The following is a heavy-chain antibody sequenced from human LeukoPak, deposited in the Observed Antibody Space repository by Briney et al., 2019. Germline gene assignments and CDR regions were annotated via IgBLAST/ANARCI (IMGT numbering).Heavy chain of an antibody. CDR1: GFIVSSNY. Sequence: GGSLRLSCAASGFIVSSNYMSWVRQAPGKGLEWVSVIYSGGSTYYADSVKGRFTISRDNSKNTLYLQMNSLRAEDTAVYYCARDVGGNSRGYFDYWGQGTLVTVSS. D-gene: IGHD4-23*01. CDR2: IYSGGST. V-gene: IGHV3-53*01. CDR3: ARDVGGNSRGYFDY. J-gene: IGHJ4*02.